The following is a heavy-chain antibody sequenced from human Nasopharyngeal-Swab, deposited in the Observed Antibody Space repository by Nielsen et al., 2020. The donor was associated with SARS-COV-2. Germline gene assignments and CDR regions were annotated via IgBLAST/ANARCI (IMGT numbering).Heavy chain of an antibody. CDR2: IFHSGTT. V-gene: IGHV4-59*01. CDR1: GGSISGYY. CDR3: ARAGGASGTAWFDP. Sequence: SETLSLTCTVSGGSISGYYWSWIRQPPGMGLEWIGNIFHSGTTNYNPSLKSRVNISVGKSNNQVSLTLGSVTAADTAIYYCARAGGASGTAWFDPWGQGAQVIVSS. D-gene: IGHD6-13*01. J-gene: IGHJ5*02.